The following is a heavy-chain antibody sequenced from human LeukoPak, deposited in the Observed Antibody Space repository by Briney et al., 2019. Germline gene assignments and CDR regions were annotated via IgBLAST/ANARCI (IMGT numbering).Heavy chain of an antibody. CDR1: GGSISSTTYH. Sequence: PSETLSLTCTVSGGSISSTTYHWGWMRQPPGKGLEWIGSIYYSGSTYYNPSLKSRVTISVDTSKNQFSLKLSSVTAADTAVYYCARNYYGSGALYYYYYMDVWGKGTTVTVSS. CDR3: ARNYYGSGALYYYYYMDV. D-gene: IGHD3-10*01. J-gene: IGHJ6*03. CDR2: IYYSGST. V-gene: IGHV4-39*01.